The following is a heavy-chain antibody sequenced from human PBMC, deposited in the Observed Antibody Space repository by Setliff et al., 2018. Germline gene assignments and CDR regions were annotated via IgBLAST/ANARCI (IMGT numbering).Heavy chain of an antibody. CDR1: GYTFSSYG. Sequence: ASVKVSCKTSGYTFSSYGINWLRQAPGQGPEWIGWINTYNDETKYSPKIEGRATVTTETATNTVYLELRSLTSDDTAMYYCARDPVVGSFHNWFDPWGQGTLVTVSS. V-gene: IGHV1-18*01. CDR3: ARDPVVGSFHNWFDP. J-gene: IGHJ5*02. CDR2: INTYNDET. D-gene: IGHD2-15*01.